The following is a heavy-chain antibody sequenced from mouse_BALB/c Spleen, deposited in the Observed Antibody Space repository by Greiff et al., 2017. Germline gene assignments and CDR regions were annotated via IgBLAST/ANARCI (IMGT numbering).Heavy chain of an antibody. CDR2: IWAGGST. CDR1: GFSLTSYG. CDR3: AREWVRTSWYFDV. J-gene: IGHJ1*01. D-gene: IGHD2-2*01. Sequence: VKLQESGPGLVAPSQSLSITCTVSGFSLTSYGVHWVRQPPGKGLEWLGVIWAGGSTNYNSALMSRLSISKDNSKSQVFLKMNSLQTDDTAMYYCAREWVRTSWYFDVWGAGTTVTVSS. V-gene: IGHV2-9*02.